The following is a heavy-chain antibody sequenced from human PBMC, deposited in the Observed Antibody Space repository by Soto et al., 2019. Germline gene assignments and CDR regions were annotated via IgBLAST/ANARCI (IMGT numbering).Heavy chain of an antibody. J-gene: IGHJ5*02. CDR1: GYSFENFG. D-gene: IGHD1-26*01. V-gene: IGHV3-23*01. Sequence: PGESLKISCEASGYSFENFGMSWVRQAPGKGLEWISSISGSGSKKYYADSVKGRFTISRDNSKSTVYLELNNLSAEDTAVYHCAKNQGVELVPLATVDWFDPWGQGSVVTVSS. CDR2: ISGSGSKK. CDR3: AKNQGVELVPLATVDWFDP.